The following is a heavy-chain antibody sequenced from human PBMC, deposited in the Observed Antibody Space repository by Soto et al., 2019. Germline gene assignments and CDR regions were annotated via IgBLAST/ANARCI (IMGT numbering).Heavy chain of an antibody. J-gene: IGHJ6*02. V-gene: IGHV3-15*07. CDR3: TTNTALYDEEGYFYYGMDF. CDR2: IKSKTDGGTT. Sequence: GGSLRLSCAASGFTFSNAWMNWVRQAPGKGLEWVGRIKSKTDGGTTDYAAPVKGRFTISRDDSNNTLYLQMDSLKTEDTAVYYCTTNTALYDEEGYFYYGMDFRGQGTTVTGSS. CDR1: GFTFSNAW. D-gene: IGHD2-8*01.